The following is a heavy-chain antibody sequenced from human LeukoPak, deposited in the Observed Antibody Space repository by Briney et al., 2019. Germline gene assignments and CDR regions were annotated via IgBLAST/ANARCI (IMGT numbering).Heavy chain of an antibody. CDR2: ISSSGSTI. CDR1: GFTFSSYE. Sequence: PGGSLRLSCAASGFTFSSYEMNWVRQAPGKGLEWVSYISSSGSTIYYADSVKGRFTISRDNAKNSLYLQMNSLRAEDTAVYYCARDRREGYCSGGSCYSHDAFDIWGQGTMVTVSS. CDR3: ARDRREGYCSGGSCYSHDAFDI. J-gene: IGHJ3*02. D-gene: IGHD2-15*01. V-gene: IGHV3-48*03.